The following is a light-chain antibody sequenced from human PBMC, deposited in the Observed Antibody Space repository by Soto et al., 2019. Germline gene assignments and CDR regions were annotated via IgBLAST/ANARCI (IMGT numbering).Light chain of an antibody. Sequence: DIQMTQSPSTLSASVGDRVTITCRASETISTWLAWYQQKPGKAPKLLIYDASSLQSGVPSRFSGSGSGTDFTLTISSLQPDDSATYYCQQGGTFGQGNDWRL. J-gene: IGKJ5*01. CDR3: QQGGT. V-gene: IGKV1-5*01. CDR2: DAS. CDR1: ETISTW.